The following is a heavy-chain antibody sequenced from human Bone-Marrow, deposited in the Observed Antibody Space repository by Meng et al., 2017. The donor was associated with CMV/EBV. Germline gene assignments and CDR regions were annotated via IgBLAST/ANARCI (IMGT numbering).Heavy chain of an antibody. CDR3: ARDLSTQGGFDY. CDR2: LYYTGST. J-gene: IGHJ4*02. Sequence: SETLSLTCAVYGGSFSGYYWAWIRQPPGKGLEWIGSLYYTGSTSYNPSLKSRVTMSVDTSKNQFSLKLSSVTAADTAVYYCARDLSTQGGFDYWGQGTLVTVSS. CDR1: GGSFSGYY. V-gene: IGHV4-34*01. D-gene: IGHD3-16*01.